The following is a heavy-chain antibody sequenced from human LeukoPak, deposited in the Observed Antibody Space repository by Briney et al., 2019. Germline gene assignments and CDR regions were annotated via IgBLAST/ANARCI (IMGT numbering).Heavy chain of an antibody. D-gene: IGHD6-13*01. CDR1: GFTVSSNY. J-gene: IGHJ4*02. Sequence: GGSLRLSCAASGFTVSSNYMSWVRQAPGKGLEWVSVIYSGGSTYYADSAKGRFTISRDNSKNTLYLQMNSLRAEDTAVYYCARREYSSSWYYFDYWGQGTLVTVSS. CDR3: ARREYSSSWYYFDY. CDR2: IYSGGST. V-gene: IGHV3-66*01.